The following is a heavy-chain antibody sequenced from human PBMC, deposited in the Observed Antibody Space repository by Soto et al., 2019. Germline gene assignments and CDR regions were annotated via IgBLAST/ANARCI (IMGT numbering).Heavy chain of an antibody. V-gene: IGHV6-1*01. CDR1: GDSVSSNSAS. CDR2: TYYRSKWYN. Sequence: SQTLSLTGAISGDSVSSNSASWNLIRQSPSRGLEWLGRTYYRSKWYNDYAVSVKSRITMKSDTSKNQFSLQLNSVTPEDTAVYYCARDGLTGTTWEVNWFDPWGQGTLVTVYS. J-gene: IGHJ5*02. D-gene: IGHD1-7*01. CDR3: ARDGLTGTTWEVNWFDP.